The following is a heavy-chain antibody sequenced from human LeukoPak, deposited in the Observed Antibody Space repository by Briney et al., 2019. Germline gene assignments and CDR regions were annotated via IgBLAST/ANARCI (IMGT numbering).Heavy chain of an antibody. CDR1: GDSISSYSYY. J-gene: IGHJ3*02. V-gene: IGHV4-39*07. Sequence: SETLSLTCILSGDSISSYSYYWGWIRQPPGKGLEWIGIIYYSGSTYYNPSLKSRVTISVDTPKNQFSLKLSSVTAADTAVYYCARDPVVVNGQAFDIWGQGTIVTVSS. CDR2: IYYSGST. D-gene: IGHD2-15*01. CDR3: ARDPVVVNGQAFDI.